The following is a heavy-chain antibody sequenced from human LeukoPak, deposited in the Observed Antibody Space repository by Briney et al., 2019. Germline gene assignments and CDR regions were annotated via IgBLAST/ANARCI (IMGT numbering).Heavy chain of an antibody. J-gene: IGHJ5*02. CDR1: GYTFTGYY. D-gene: IGHD5-12*01. V-gene: IGHV1-2*02. CDR3: TREARAGNWFDP. CDR2: INPNSGGT. Sequence: ASVKVSCKASGYTFTGYYMHWVRQAPGQGLEWMGWINPNSGGTKYAQKFQGRVTMTRDTSIRTVYMELSRLTYDDTAVFYCTREARAGNWFDPWGQGTLVTVSS.